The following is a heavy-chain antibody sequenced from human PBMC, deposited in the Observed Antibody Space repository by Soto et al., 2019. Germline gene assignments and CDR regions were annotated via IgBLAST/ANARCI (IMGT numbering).Heavy chain of an antibody. D-gene: IGHD2-15*01. J-gene: IGHJ6*02. V-gene: IGHV1-8*01. CDR3: AGGGGGGQAVYYCYYGRDV. CDR1: GYTFTSYD. Sequence: VASVKVSCKASGYTFTSYDINWVRQATGQGLEWMGWMNPNSGNTGYAQKFQGRVTMTRNTSISTAYMELSSLRSEDTAVYYCAGGGGGGQAVYYCYYGRDVWGRGTTVTVSS. CDR2: MNPNSGNT.